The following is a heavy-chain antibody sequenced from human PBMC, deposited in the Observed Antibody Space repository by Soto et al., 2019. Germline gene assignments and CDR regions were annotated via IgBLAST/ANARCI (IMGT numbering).Heavy chain of an antibody. Sequence: PGQGLEWVSAISGSGSETYYADSVKGRFTITRDNSKGTLFLQMNSLRAEDTASYYCAKVFFFKQKTAYEIQSRSRHSLNRSSDL. V-gene: IGHV3-23*01. J-gene: IGHJ2*01. CDR2: ISGSGSET. CDR3: AKVFFFKQKTAYEIQSRSRHSLNRSSDL. D-gene: IGHD3-9*01.